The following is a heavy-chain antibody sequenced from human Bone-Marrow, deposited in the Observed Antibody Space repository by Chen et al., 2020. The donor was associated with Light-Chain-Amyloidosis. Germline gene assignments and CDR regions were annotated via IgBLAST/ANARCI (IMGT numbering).Heavy chain of an antibody. CDR1: GFSFSNAW. J-gene: IGHJ4*02. V-gene: IGHV3-15*01. CDR2: IKSESDGGTT. D-gene: IGHD2-21*01. Sequence: EVRLVESGGGVVKPGGSLRLSCEASGFSFSNAWVTWVRQAPGKGLEWLGRIKSESDGGTTAFAASVQGRFGISRDQTRNTVYLQMSSLKSDDTAIYYCASDGGIVVVEAAVWGQGTQVTVSS. CDR3: ASDGGIVVVEAAV.